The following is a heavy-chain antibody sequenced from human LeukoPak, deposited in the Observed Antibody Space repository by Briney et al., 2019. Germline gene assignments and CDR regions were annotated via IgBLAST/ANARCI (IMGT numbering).Heavy chain of an antibody. Sequence: GASVKVSYKASGYTFTSYDINWVRQATGQWLEWMGWMNPNSGGTNYAQKFQGRVTMTRDTSISTAYMELSRLRSDDTAVYYCAGGPDIVVVPAAMDFDYWGQGTLVTVSS. CDR3: AGGPDIVVVPAAMDFDY. V-gene: IGHV1-2*02. D-gene: IGHD2-2*01. CDR1: GYTFTSYD. J-gene: IGHJ4*02. CDR2: MNPNSGGT.